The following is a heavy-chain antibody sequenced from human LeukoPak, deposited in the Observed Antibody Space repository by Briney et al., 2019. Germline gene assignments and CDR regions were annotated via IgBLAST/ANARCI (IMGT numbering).Heavy chain of an antibody. J-gene: IGHJ4*02. CDR3: ARDSSYGDYVGY. CDR2: IIPIFGTA. V-gene: IGHV1-69*05. CDR1: GGTFSSYA. D-gene: IGHD4-17*01. Sequence: SVKVSCKASGGTFSSYAISWVRQAPGQGPEWMGRIIPIFGTANYAQKFQGRVTITTDESTSTAYMELSSLRSEDTAVYYCARDSSYGDYVGYWGQGTLVTVSS.